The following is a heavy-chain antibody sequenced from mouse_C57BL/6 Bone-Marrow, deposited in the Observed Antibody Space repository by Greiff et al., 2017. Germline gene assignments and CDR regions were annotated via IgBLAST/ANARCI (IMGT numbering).Heavy chain of an antibody. J-gene: IGHJ2*01. CDR1: GFTFNTYA. CDR3: VRDRPDYYGSWYYFDY. CDR2: IRSKSSNYAT. Sequence: EVQLVESGGGLVQPKGSLTLSCAASGFTFNTYAMHWVRQAPGKGLEWVARIRSKSSNYATYYADSVKDRFTISRDDSQSMLYLQMNNLKTEDTAMYYCVRDRPDYYGSWYYFDYWGQGTTLTVSS. D-gene: IGHD1-1*01. V-gene: IGHV10-3*01.